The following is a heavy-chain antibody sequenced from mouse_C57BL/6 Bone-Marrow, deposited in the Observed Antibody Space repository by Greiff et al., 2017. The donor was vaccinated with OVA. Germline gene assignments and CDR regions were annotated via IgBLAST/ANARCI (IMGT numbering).Heavy chain of an antibody. CDR1: GYTFTSYW. D-gene: IGHD1-1*01. Sequence: QVQLQQPGAELVKPGASVKMSCKASGYTFTSYWITWVKQRPGQGLEWIGDIYPGSGSTNYNEKFKSKATLTVDTSSSTAYMQLSSLTSEDSAVYYCARTWDYGSSSYWYFDVWGTGTTVTVSS. CDR3: ARTWDYGSSSYWYFDV. J-gene: IGHJ1*03. V-gene: IGHV1-55*01. CDR2: IYPGSGST.